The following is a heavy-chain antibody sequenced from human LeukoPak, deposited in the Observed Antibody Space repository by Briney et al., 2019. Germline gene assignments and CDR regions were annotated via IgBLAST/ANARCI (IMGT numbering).Heavy chain of an antibody. D-gene: IGHD6-13*01. J-gene: IGHJ6*02. V-gene: IGHV1-18*01. Sequence: ASVKVSCKASGYTFTSYGISWVRQAPGQGLEWMGWISAYNGNTNYAQKLQGRVTMTTDTSTSTPYMELRSLRSDDTAVYYCARDGIAPLDYGMDVWGQGTTVTVSS. CDR2: ISAYNGNT. CDR1: GYTFTSYG. CDR3: ARDGIAPLDYGMDV.